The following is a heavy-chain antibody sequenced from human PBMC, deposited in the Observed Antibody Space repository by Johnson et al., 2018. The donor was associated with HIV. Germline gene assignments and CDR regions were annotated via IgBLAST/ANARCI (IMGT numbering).Heavy chain of an antibody. D-gene: IGHD2-21*01. CDR3: ARGGGDCGGDCFLGAFDI. J-gene: IGHJ3*02. V-gene: IGHV3-11*04. CDR2: ISTSGSTI. CDR1: GFTFRDHY. Sequence: QVQLVESGGGLVKPGGPLRLSCAASGFTFRDHYMSWIRQAPGKGLEWVADISTSGSTIYYADSVKGRFTISRDNSKNTLYLQMNNLRAGDTALYYCARGGGDCGGDCFLGAFDIWGQGTMVTVSS.